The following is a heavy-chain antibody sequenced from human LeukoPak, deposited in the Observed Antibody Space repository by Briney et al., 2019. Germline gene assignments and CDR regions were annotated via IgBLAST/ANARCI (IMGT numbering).Heavy chain of an antibody. J-gene: IGHJ4*02. V-gene: IGHV4-34*01. CDR1: GGSFSGYY. Sequence: SETLSLTCAVSGGSFSGYYWSWIRQPPGKGLEWIGEINHSGSTNYNPSLKSRVTISVDTSKNQFSLKLSSVTAADTAVYYCARLWNYDYIWGSYRFFDYWGQGTLVTVSS. CDR2: INHSGST. CDR3: ARLWNYDYIWGSYRFFDY. D-gene: IGHD3-16*02.